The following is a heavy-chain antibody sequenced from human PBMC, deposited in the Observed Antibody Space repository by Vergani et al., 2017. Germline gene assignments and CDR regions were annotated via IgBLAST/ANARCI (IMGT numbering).Heavy chain of an antibody. Sequence: QVQLVESGGTLVKPGGSLRLSCAASGFTFRDFYMTWIRQVPGKGLEWVSHISDNGTYINYADSVKGRFTVSRDNAKKSLYVQLTSLRGEDTAVYYCARGNLNDGFNSYYYMDVWGKGTTVTVSS. D-gene: IGHD1-1*01. V-gene: IGHV3-11*01. CDR3: ARGNLNDGFNSYYYMDV. CDR2: ISDNGTYI. J-gene: IGHJ6*03. CDR1: GFTFRDFY.